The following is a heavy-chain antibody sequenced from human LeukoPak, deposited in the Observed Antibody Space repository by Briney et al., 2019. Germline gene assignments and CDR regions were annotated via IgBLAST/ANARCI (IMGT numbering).Heavy chain of an antibody. CDR1: GYTFTSYY. V-gene: IGHV1-46*01. J-gene: IGHJ6*04. CDR3: ARIVYPYGMDV. Sequence: ASVKVSCKASGYTFTSYYMYWVRQAPGQGLEWMGIINPSGGSTSYAQKFQGRVTMTRDTSTSTVYMELRNLRSEDTAVYYCARIVYPYGMDVWGKGTTVTVSS. CDR2: INPSGGST. D-gene: IGHD2-8*01.